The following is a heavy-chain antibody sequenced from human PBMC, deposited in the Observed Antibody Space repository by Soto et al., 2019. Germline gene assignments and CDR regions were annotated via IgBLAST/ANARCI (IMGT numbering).Heavy chain of an antibody. CDR1: GGTFSSYA. Sequence: QVQLVQSGAEVKKPGSSVKVSCKASGGTFSSYAISWVRQAPGQGLEWMGGIIPIFGTANYAQKFQGRVTITADESTSTADMELSSRRSEDTAVYYCARVEYCSGGSCSRAYYYYYGMDVWGQGTTVTVSS. V-gene: IGHV1-69*01. CDR2: IIPIFGTA. J-gene: IGHJ6*02. D-gene: IGHD2-15*01. CDR3: ARVEYCSGGSCSRAYYYYYGMDV.